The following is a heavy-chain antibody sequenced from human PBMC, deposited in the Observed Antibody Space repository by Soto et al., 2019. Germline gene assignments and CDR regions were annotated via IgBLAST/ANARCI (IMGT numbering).Heavy chain of an antibody. CDR1: GGTFSSYA. CDR2: IIPIFGTA. J-gene: IGHJ5*02. CDR3: ARFEYYYDSSGYKGNWFDP. D-gene: IGHD3-22*01. V-gene: IGHV1-69*13. Sequence: ASVKVSCKASGGTFSSYAISWVRQAPGQGLEWMGGIIPIFGTANYAQKFQGRVTITADESTSTAYMELSSLRSEDTAVYYCARFEYYYDSSGYKGNWFDPWGQGTLVTVSS.